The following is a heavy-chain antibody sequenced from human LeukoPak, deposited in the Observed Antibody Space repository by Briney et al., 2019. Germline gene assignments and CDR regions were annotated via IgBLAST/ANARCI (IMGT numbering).Heavy chain of an antibody. D-gene: IGHD2/OR15-2a*01. CDR2: ITASGSIT. V-gene: IGHV3-48*03. CDR3: ARMALPLWSSYFYP. J-gene: IGHJ5*02. CDR1: GFTFSSYE. Sequence: GGSLRLSCAASGFTFSSYEMIWVRQAPGKGLEWLAYITASGSITRYADSVEGRFTISRDNGENSLYLQMNSLRAEDTAVYYCARMALPLWSSYFYPWGQGTLVTVSS.